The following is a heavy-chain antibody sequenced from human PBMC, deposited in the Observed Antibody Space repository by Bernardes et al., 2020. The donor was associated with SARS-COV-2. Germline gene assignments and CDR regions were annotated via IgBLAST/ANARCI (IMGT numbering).Heavy chain of an antibody. J-gene: IGHJ3*01. Sequence: GGSLRLSCAASGFTFSNYVFSWFRQAPGRGLEWVSSISGGAMYIYYGDSVRGRFTTSRDNTRNSVFLQMESLSAEVTAVYYCARDVGGTDWRFGCDGWGPGTKVHVSS. CDR1: GFTFSNYV. V-gene: IGHV3-21*01. D-gene: IGHD3-9*01. CDR2: ISGGAMYI. CDR3: ARDVGGTDWRFGCDG.